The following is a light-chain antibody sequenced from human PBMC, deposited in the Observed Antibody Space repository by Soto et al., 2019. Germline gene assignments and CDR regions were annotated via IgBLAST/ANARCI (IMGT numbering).Light chain of an antibody. V-gene: IGKV3-15*01. Sequence: DIVMTQSPATLSVSPGDRATLSCRASENIDNNLAWYQQKPGQSPTLLIYDASTRTSGLPARFSGSGSGAAFNLTISRLEPEDFEVYYCQQYGSSPLVYTFGQGTKVDIK. J-gene: IGKJ2*01. CDR2: DAS. CDR1: ENIDNN. CDR3: QQYGSSPLVYT.